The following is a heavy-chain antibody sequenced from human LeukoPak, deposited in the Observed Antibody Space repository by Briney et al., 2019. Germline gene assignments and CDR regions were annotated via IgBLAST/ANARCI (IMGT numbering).Heavy chain of an antibody. J-gene: IGHJ4*02. Sequence: GSLILSCAASGFTFSSYAMSWVRQAPGKGLEWVSAISGSGGSTYYADSVKGRFTISRDNSENTLYLQMSSLRSEDTAVYYCARVYYTGDYDPMYFDYWGQGTLVTVSS. CDR3: ARVYYTGDYDPMYFDY. D-gene: IGHD4-17*01. V-gene: IGHV3-23*01. CDR1: GFTFSSYA. CDR2: ISGSGGST.